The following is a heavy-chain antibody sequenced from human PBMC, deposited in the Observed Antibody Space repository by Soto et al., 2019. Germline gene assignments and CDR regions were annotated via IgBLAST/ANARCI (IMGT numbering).Heavy chain of an antibody. J-gene: IGHJ6*02. D-gene: IGHD2-15*01. Sequence: SETLSLTCTVSGGSVSSGSYYWSWIRQPPGKGREWIGYIYYSGSTNYNPSLKSRVTISVDTSKNQFSLELSSVTAADTAVYYCARGIVVVVAALYYGMDVWGQGTTVTVSS. CDR1: GGSVSSGSYY. V-gene: IGHV4-61*01. CDR2: IYYSGST. CDR3: ARGIVVVVAALYYGMDV.